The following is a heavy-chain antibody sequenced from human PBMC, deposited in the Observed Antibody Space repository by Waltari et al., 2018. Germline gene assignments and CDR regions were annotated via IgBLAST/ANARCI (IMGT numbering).Heavy chain of an antibody. D-gene: IGHD2-15*01. CDR1: GDSMRTNDC. CDR3: ARDRGRGLYLDA. CDR2: VRGDEKI. J-gene: IGHJ4*02. Sequence: QLQLRESVPGLVEPSGTLSLTCVVSGDSMRTNDCWSWVRQSPGKGLEWIGQVRGDEKIQSHPSFASRVIISLDTSIHQFSLKGLSATAADTAIYYCARDRGRGLYLDAWSPGMLVTVSP. V-gene: IGHV4-4*02.